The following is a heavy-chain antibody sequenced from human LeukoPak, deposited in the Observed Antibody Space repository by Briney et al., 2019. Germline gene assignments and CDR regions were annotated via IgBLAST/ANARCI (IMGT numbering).Heavy chain of an antibody. Sequence: GGSLRLSCAASGFTFSPYGMHWVRQAPGKGLEWVAHISYDGSNKYYAVSVKGRLTISRDNSRSTLYLQMNSLRAEDTAVYYCARAPYNWNYFDYWGQGTLVTVSS. J-gene: IGHJ4*02. CDR1: GFTFSPYG. D-gene: IGHD1-1*01. CDR3: ARAPYNWNYFDY. V-gene: IGHV3-30*03. CDR2: ISYDGSNK.